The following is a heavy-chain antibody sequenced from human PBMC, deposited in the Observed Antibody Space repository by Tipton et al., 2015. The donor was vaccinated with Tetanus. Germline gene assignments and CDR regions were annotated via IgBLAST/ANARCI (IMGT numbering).Heavy chain of an antibody. CDR2: ISADGTAE. CDR1: GFTFNIHG. J-gene: IGHJ4*02. D-gene: IGHD1-14*01. V-gene: IGHV3-30*03. Sequence: EASGFTFNIHGMNWVRQAPGKGLEWLATISADGTAEHYADSVRGRFPISRDNSKNTLYLQMNSLTTEDTATYYCTGQEDGIDYWGQGTPVTVSS. CDR3: TGQEDGIDY.